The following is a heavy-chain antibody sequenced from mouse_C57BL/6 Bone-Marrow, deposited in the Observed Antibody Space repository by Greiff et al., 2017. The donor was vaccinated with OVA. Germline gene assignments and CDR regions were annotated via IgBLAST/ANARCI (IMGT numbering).Heavy chain of an antibody. Sequence: QVQLKQPGAELVKPGASVKLSCKASGYTFTSYWMHWVKQRPGQGLEWIGMIHPNSGSTNYNEKFKSKATLTVDKSSSTAYMQLSSLTSEDSAVYYCAREGYTTDFDVWGTGTTVTVSS. CDR1: GYTFTSYW. CDR2: IHPNSGST. CDR3: AREGYTTDFDV. V-gene: IGHV1-64*01. J-gene: IGHJ1*03. D-gene: IGHD1-1*01.